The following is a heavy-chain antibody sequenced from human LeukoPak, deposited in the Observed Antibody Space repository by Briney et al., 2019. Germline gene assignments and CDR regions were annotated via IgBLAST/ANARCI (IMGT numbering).Heavy chain of an antibody. CDR3: AASMVRGVITFDP. CDR1: GGSISSYY. J-gene: IGHJ5*02. V-gene: IGHV4-59*01. Sequence: SETLSLTCTVSGGSISSYYWSWIRQPPGKGLEWIGYIYYSGNTNYNPSLKSRVTISVDTSKNQFSLKLSSVTAADTAVYYCAASMVRGVITFDPWGQGTLVTVSS. CDR2: IYYSGNT. D-gene: IGHD3-10*01.